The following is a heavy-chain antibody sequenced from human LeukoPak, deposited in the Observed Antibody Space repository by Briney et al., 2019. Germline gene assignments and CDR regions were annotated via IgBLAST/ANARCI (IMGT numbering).Heavy chain of an antibody. CDR3: AVGDFGT. D-gene: IGHD3-3*01. Sequence: PSETLSLTCTVSGGSISSYYWSWIRQPPGKGLEWIGYIYYSGSTNYNPSLKSRVTISVDTSKNQFSLKLSSVTAADTAVYYCAVGDFGTWGQGTLVTVSS. CDR2: IYYSGST. J-gene: IGHJ5*02. V-gene: IGHV4-59*01. CDR1: GGSISSYY.